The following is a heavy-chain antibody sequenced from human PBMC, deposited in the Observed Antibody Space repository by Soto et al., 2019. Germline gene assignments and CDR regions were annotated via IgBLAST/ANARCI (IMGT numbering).Heavy chain of an antibody. V-gene: IGHV3-23*01. CDR3: AKQSYDFWSRYDS. D-gene: IGHD3-3*01. CDR1: GFTFSSYA. Sequence: XGSLRLSCVVSGFTFSSYAMSWVRQAPGKGLEWVSAISESGGATNYADSVKGRFTISRDNSKNTLYLQMTSLRADDTAVYYCAKQSYDFWSRYDSWGQGTLVTVSS. J-gene: IGHJ4*02. CDR2: ISESGGAT.